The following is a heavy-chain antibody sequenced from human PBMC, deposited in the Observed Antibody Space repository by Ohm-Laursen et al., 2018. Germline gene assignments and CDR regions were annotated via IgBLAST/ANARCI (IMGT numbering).Heavy chain of an antibody. J-gene: IGHJ6*02. CDR2: MNTNSGNT. CDR1: GYTFTSYD. D-gene: IGHD3-3*01. CDR3: ARGCRHYDFWSGYYGYYYYGMDV. V-gene: IGHV1-8*01. Sequence: ASVKVSCKPSGYTFTSYDINWVRQATGQGLEWMGWMNTNSGNTGYAQKFQGRVTMTRNTSISTAYMELSSLRSEDTAVYYCARGCRHYDFWSGYYGYYYYGMDVWGQGTTVTVSS.